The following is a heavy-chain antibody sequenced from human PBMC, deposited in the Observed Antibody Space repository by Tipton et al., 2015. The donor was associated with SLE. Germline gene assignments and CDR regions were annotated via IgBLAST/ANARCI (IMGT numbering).Heavy chain of an antibody. CDR2: INHSGST. CDR3: ARGGGWELWYFDY. CDR1: GGSFSGYY. J-gene: IGHJ4*02. Sequence: TLPLTCAVYGGSFSGYYWSWIRQPPGKGLEWIGEINHSGSTNYNPSLKSRVTISVDTSKNQFSLKLSSVTAADTAVYYCARGGGWELWYFDYWGQGTLVTVSS. V-gene: IGHV4-34*01. D-gene: IGHD1-26*01.